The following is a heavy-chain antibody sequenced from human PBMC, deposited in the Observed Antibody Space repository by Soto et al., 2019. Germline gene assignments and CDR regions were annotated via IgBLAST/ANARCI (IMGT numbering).Heavy chain of an antibody. D-gene: IGHD3-10*01. J-gene: IGHJ5*02. CDR3: ARDRGGSGSYYRSRGWFDP. Sequence: PSETLSLTCTVSGGSISSGGYYWSWIRQHPGKGLEWIGYIYYSGSTYYNPSLKSRVTISVDTSKNQFSLKLSSVTAADTAVYYCARDRGGSGSYYRSRGWFDPWGQGTLVTVSS. CDR2: IYYSGST. CDR1: GGSISSGGYY. V-gene: IGHV4-31*03.